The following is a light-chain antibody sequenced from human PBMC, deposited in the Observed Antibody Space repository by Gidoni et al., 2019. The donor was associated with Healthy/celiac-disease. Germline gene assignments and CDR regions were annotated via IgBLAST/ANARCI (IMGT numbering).Light chain of an antibody. V-gene: IGKV3-20*01. CDR2: GAS. Sequence: EMVLTQSPGTLSLSPGERATLSCRASQSVSSSYLAWYQQKPGQAPRLLIYGASSRATGIPDRFRVSGSGTDFTLTISRLEPEDFAVYYCQQYGSSPPWYTFGQGTKLEIK. J-gene: IGKJ2*01. CDR3: QQYGSSPPWYT. CDR1: QSVSSSY.